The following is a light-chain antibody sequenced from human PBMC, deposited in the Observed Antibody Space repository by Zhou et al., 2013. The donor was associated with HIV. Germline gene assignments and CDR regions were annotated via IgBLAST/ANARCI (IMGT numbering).Light chain of an antibody. CDR2: AAS. V-gene: IGKV1-13*02. CDR3: QKYNSGRWA. J-gene: IGKJ1*01. Sequence: AIQLTQSPPSLSASVGDRVTITCRASQGIGSALAWYQQKPGKPPKLLIYAASSLQSGVPSRFSGSGSGTDFSLTITSLQPEDVATYYCQKYNSGRWAFGQGTKVEIK. CDR1: QGIGSA.